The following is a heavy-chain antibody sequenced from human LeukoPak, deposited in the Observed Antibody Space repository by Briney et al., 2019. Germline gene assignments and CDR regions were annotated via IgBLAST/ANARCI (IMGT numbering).Heavy chain of an antibody. Sequence: PSVKVSCKASGYTFTSYYMHWVRQAPGQGLEWMGIINPSGGSTSYAQKFQGRVTMTRDTSTSTVYMELSSLRSEDTAVYYCARVRDIAAAGLYFQHWGQGTLVTVSS. D-gene: IGHD6-13*01. CDR1: GYTFTSYY. CDR2: INPSGGST. J-gene: IGHJ1*01. CDR3: ARVRDIAAAGLYFQH. V-gene: IGHV1-46*01.